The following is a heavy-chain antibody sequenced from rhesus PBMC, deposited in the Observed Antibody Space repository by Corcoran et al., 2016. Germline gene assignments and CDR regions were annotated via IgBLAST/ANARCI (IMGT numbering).Heavy chain of an antibody. V-gene: IGHV3S25*01. J-gene: IGHJ4*01. CDR2: INSVGGST. D-gene: IGHD5-30*01. Sequence: EVQLVESGGGLAKPGGSLRLSCAASGFTFSSYWMNWVRQGTEKGLEWVSAINSVGGSTYYADSVKGRFTISRDNSKNTLSLQRNSLRAEDTAVYYCAKGRIQRVQPVDYWGQGVLVTVSS. CDR1: GFTFSSYW. CDR3: AKGRIQRVQPVDY.